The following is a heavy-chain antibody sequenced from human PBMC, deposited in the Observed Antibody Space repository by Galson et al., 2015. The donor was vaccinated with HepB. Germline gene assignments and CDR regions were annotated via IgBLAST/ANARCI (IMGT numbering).Heavy chain of an antibody. Sequence: SVTVSCRASGYTFTSYGISWVRQAPGQGLEWMGWISAYNGNTNYAQKLQGRVTMTTDTSTSTAYMELRSLRSDDTAVYYCARDEAAAGWFDPWGQGTLVTVSS. CDR2: ISAYNGNT. CDR3: ARDEAAAGWFDP. J-gene: IGHJ5*02. CDR1: GYTFTSYG. D-gene: IGHD6-13*01. V-gene: IGHV1-18*04.